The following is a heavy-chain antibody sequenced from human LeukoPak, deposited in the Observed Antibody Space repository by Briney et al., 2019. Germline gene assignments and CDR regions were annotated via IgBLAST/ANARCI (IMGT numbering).Heavy chain of an antibody. V-gene: IGHV1-69*06. CDR2: IIHIFDTA. D-gene: IGHD2-2*01. Sequence: SVKVSCKASGGTFSSYAISWVRQALGQGLEWMGRIIHIFDTANYAQKFQGRVTITADNSTSADYMELSSLRSEDADVYYCARDGSVVPAGGLRSAFDIWGQGTMVTVSS. J-gene: IGHJ3*02. CDR1: GGTFSSYA. CDR3: ARDGSVVPAGGLRSAFDI.